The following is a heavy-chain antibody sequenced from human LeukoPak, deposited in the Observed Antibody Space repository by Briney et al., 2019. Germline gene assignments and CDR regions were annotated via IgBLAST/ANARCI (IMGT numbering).Heavy chain of an antibody. CDR3: VREGYYFDY. V-gene: IGHV6-1*01. CDR1: GDSVSSNSAG. D-gene: IGHD3-22*01. J-gene: IGHJ4*02. Sequence: SQTLSLTCALFGDSVSSNSAGWNWIRQSPSRGLEWLGRTYYRSKWYDDYAVSVRSRITITPNTSKNQFSLQLNSLTPEDTAVYYCVREGYYFDYWGQGTLVTVSA. CDR2: TYYRSKWYD.